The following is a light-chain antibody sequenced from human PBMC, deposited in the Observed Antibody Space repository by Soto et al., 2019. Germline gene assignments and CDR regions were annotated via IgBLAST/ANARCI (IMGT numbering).Light chain of an antibody. CDR3: QQYGGSPPFT. V-gene: IGKV3-20*01. CDR1: QSLTNSF. Sequence: EFVLTQSPGTLSLSPGERATLSCRASQSLTNSFIAWYQQRPGQAPRLLIYGATRRATGIPDRFSGGGSGTDFTLTISRLEPEDFALYYCQQYGGSPPFTFGQGTKVDIK. J-gene: IGKJ2*01. CDR2: GAT.